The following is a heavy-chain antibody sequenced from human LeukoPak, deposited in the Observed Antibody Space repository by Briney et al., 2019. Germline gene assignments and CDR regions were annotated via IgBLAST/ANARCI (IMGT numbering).Heavy chain of an antibody. V-gene: IGHV3-7*01. J-gene: IGHJ6*04. CDR3: AELGITMIGGV. CDR1: GFPFKNYW. D-gene: IGHD3-10*02. CDR2: IKEDGTEK. Sequence: QPGGSLRLSCAASGFPFKNYWMSWVRQAPGKGLEWVANIKEDGTEKYYVDSVKGRLTISRDNAKNSLYLQMNSLRAEDTAVYYCAELGITMIGGVWGKGTTVTISS.